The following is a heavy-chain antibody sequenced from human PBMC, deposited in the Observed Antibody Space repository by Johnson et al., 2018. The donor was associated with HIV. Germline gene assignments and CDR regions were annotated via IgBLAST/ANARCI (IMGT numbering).Heavy chain of an antibody. D-gene: IGHD2-21*01. V-gene: IGHV3-23*04. Sequence: VQLVESGGGLVQPGGSLRLSCAASGFTFSSYAMSWVRQAPGKGLEWVSTISGSGGSTYYADSVKGRFTISRDNSKNTLYMQINSLRAEDTAVYYCASQYCGGDCYAFDIWGQGTMVTVSS. CDR2: ISGSGGST. CDR1: GFTFSSYA. CDR3: ASQYCGGDCYAFDI. J-gene: IGHJ3*02.